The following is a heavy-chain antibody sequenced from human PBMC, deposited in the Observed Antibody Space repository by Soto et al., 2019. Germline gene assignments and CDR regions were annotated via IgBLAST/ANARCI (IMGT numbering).Heavy chain of an antibody. D-gene: IGHD1-1*01. V-gene: IGHV4-31*03. CDR1: GGSISSGGYY. J-gene: IGHJ5*02. Sequence: SETLSLTCTVSGGSISSGGYYWSWIRQHPGKGLEWIGYIYYSGSTYYNPSLKSRVTISVDTSKNQFSLKLSSATAADTAVYYCARDPRDWNTGDNWFDPWGQGTLVTVSS. CDR3: ARDPRDWNTGDNWFDP. CDR2: IYYSGST.